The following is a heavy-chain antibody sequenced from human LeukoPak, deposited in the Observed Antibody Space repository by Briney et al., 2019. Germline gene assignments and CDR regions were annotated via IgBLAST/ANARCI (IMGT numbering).Heavy chain of an antibody. CDR1: GFTFSSYA. CDR2: ISGSGDFT. V-gene: IGHV3-23*01. J-gene: IGHJ4*02. CDR3: AKAWDSGSYFADY. Sequence: PGGSLRLSCAVSGFTFSSYAMSWVRQAPGKGLEWVSGISGSGDFTYYAHSVKGRFTISRDNSKNTLYLQMNSLGAEDTGVYYCAKAWDSGSYFADYWGQGTLVTVSS. D-gene: IGHD1-26*01.